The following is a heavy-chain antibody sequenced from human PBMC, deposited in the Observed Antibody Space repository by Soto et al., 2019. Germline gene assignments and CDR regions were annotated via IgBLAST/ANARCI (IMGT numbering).Heavy chain of an antibody. J-gene: IGHJ4*02. CDR2: INPDSGAT. V-gene: IGHV1-2*02. CDR3: ARGDYGTGGYPFPYFDY. D-gene: IGHD2-8*02. CDR1: GYSFTGYY. Sequence: HEHLVQSGAEVKRPGASLKVSCKASGYSFTGYYIHWVRQAPGQGLEWIGWINPDSGATNYAQDFQGRVILTSDTSISTASMDLTSLTSDDTAVYYCARGDYGTGGYPFPYFDYWGQGTLVIVSS.